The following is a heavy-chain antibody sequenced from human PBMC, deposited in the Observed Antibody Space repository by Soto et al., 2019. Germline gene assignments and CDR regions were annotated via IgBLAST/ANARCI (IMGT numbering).Heavy chain of an antibody. CDR3: AAGLSDYYYYGMDV. Sequence: SVKVSCKASGFTFTSSAVQWVRQARGQRLEWIGWVVVGSGNTNYAQKFQERVTITRDMSTSTAYMELSSLRSEDTAVYYCAAGLSDYYYYGMDVWGQGTTVTVSS. CDR1: GFTFTSSA. V-gene: IGHV1-58*01. J-gene: IGHJ6*02. CDR2: VVVGSGNT.